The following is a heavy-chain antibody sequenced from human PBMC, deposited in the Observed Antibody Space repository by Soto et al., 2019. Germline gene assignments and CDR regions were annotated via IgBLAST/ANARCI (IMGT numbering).Heavy chain of an antibody. CDR3: ARGSLTYCSSTSCYTEQS. CDR2: INHSGST. Sequence: SETLSLTCAVYGGSFSGYYWSWIRQPPGKGLEWIGEINHSGSTNYNPSLKSRVTISVDTSKNQFSLKLSSVTAADTAVYYCARGSLTYCSSTSCYTEQSWGQGTLVTVPS. D-gene: IGHD2-2*02. V-gene: IGHV4-34*01. CDR1: GGSFSGYY. J-gene: IGHJ4*02.